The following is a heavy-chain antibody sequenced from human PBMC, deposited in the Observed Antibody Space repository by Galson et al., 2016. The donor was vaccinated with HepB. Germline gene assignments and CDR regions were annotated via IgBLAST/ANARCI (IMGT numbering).Heavy chain of an antibody. J-gene: IGHJ1*01. CDR2: IYYSGST. CDR1: GGSVTISSYY. V-gene: IGHV4-39*06. D-gene: IGHD5-24*01. CDR3: ARGRRMSTISTVVTQYFQH. Sequence: ETLSLTCTVSGGSVTISSYYWGWVRQPPGKGLEWIGNIYYSGSTYYNPSLKSRVTISVDRSTKQFPLNLTSMTAAETAVYYCARGRRMSTISTVVTQYFQHWAQGTLVIVSS.